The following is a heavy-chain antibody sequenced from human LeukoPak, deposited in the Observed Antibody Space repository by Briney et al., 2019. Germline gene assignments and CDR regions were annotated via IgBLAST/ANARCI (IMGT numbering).Heavy chain of an antibody. CDR1: GDSVSSNSAT. D-gene: IGHD5-12*01. CDR2: TYYRSKWYN. Sequence: SQTLSLTCAISGDSVSSNSATWNWIRQSPSRGLEWLGRTYYRSKWYNDYAVSVKSRITINPDTSKNQFSLKLSSVTAADTAVYYCARDKGVANLFDHWGQGTLVTVSS. J-gene: IGHJ4*02. V-gene: IGHV6-1*01. CDR3: ARDKGVANLFDH.